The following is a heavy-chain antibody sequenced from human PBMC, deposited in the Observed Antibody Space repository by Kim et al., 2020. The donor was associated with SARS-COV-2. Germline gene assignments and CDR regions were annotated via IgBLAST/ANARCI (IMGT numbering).Heavy chain of an antibody. CDR2: IWYDGSNK. J-gene: IGHJ4*02. CDR3: ARDQAAAGITNFDY. D-gene: IGHD6-13*01. CDR1: GFTFSSYG. V-gene: IGHV3-33*01. Sequence: GGSLRLSCAASGFTFSSYGMHWVRQAPGKGLEWVAVIWYDGSNKYYADSVKGRFTISRDNSKNTLYLQMNSLRAEDTAVYYCARDQAAAGITNFDYWGQGTLVTVSS.